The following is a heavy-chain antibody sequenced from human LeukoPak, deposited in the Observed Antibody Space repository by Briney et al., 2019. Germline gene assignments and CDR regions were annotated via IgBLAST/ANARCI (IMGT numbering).Heavy chain of an antibody. D-gene: IGHD6-6*01. CDR2: IYYSGST. J-gene: IGHJ4*02. Sequence: SETLSLTCTVSGGSISSYYWSWIRQPPGKGLEWIGYIYYSGSTNYNPSLKSRVTISVDTSKNQFSLKLSSVTAADTAVYYCARPIGSLAARRNFDYWGQGTLVTVSS. V-gene: IGHV4-59*08. CDR1: GGSISSYY. CDR3: ARPIGSLAARRNFDY.